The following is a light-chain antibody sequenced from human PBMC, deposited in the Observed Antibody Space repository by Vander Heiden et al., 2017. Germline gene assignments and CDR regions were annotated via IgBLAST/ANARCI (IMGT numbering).Light chain of an antibody. J-gene: IGLJ3*02. V-gene: IGLV3-21*03. CDR1: NSGSKS. Sequence: SYVLTPPPSASLAPGKTARITCGGNNSGSKSVHWYQQKPGQAPVLVVYDDSDRPSGIPERFSGSNSGNTATLTISRVEAGDEADYYCQVWDSSSDHPVFGGGTKLTVL. CDR3: QVWDSSSDHPV. CDR2: DDS.